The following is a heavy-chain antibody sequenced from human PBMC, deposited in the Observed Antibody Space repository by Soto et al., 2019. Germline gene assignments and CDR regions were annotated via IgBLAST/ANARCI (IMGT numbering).Heavy chain of an antibody. V-gene: IGHV3-9*01. D-gene: IGHD2-8*01. Sequence: VQVVASGGGLVQPGRSMRLSCAVSGFRFEQYVMHWVRQAPGKGLECVSTVSPTGDTVAYADSVEGGFTVSRDNAKNSLYLQMNRLKCDYTAVYYCLKDAPNGAIDDWGQGTLVTVSS. CDR3: LKDAPNGAIDD. CDR2: VSPTGDTV. J-gene: IGHJ4*02. CDR1: GFRFEQYV.